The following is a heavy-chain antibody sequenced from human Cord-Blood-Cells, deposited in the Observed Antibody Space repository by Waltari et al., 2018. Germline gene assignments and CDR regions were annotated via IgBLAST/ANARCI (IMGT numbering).Heavy chain of an antibody. CDR3: ARDPGRPYSSSWFDY. D-gene: IGHD6-13*01. CDR2: IKQDGSEK. J-gene: IGHJ4*02. V-gene: IGHV3-7*05. Sequence: EVQLVVSGGGLVQPGGSLRLSCAASGFTFSCYWMSWVRPAPGKGLEWVANIKQDGSEKYYVDSVKGRFTISRDNAKNSLYLQMNSLRAEDTAVYYCARDPGRPYSSSWFDYWGQGTLVTVSS. CDR1: GFTFSCYW.